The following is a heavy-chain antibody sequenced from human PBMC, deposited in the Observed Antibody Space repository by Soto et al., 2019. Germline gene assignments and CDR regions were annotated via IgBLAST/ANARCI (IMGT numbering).Heavy chain of an antibody. Sequence: ESGGGVVQPGRSLRLSCAASGFTFSSYGMHWVRQAPGKGLEWVAVIWYDGSNKYYADSVKGRFTISRDNSKNTLYLQMNSLRAEDTAVYYCARERGYCSGGSCFLFDIWGQGTMVTVSS. J-gene: IGHJ3*02. CDR3: ARERGYCSGGSCFLFDI. D-gene: IGHD2-15*01. CDR2: IWYDGSNK. CDR1: GFTFSSYG. V-gene: IGHV3-33*01.